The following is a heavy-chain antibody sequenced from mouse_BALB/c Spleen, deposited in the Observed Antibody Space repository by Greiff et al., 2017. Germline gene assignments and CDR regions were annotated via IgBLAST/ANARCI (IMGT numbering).Heavy chain of an antibody. CDR3: ARGGSSPYYAMDY. D-gene: IGHD1-1*01. CDR2: INPSNGRT. CDR1: GYTFTSYW. V-gene: IGHV1S81*02. Sequence: QVQLKQPGAELVKPGASVKLSCKASGYTFTSYWMHWVKQRPGQGLEWIGEINPSNGRTNYNEKFKSKATLTVDKSSSTAYMQLSSLTSEDSAVYYCARGGSSPYYAMDYWGQGTSVTVSS. J-gene: IGHJ4*01.